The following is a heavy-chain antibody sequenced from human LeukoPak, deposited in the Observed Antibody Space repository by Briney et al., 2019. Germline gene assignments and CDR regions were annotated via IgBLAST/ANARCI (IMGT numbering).Heavy chain of an antibody. J-gene: IGHJ4*02. V-gene: IGHV4-59*01. CDR3: ARLAPGNYDILTGDPKVVFDY. Sequence: SETLSLTCTVSGGSISSFFWSWIRQPPGKGLEWIGYVHSSSSTKYTPSLKSRLIISVDLSKNPFSLKLRSVSVADTAVYYCARLAPGNYDILTGDPKVVFDYWGQGALVTVSS. CDR1: GGSISSFF. D-gene: IGHD3-9*01. CDR2: VHSSSST.